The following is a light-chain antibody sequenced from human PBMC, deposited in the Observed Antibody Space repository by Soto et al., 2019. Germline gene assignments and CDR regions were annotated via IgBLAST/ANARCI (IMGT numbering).Light chain of an antibody. V-gene: IGKV1-5*01. CDR1: QSISNW. Sequence: DVQVTQSPSDVSASVGDTGTITCRASQSISNWLAWYQQKPGTAPKVLIYHASNLQSGVPSRYSGRGSGTQVTHTINSPQPQSVASNDSQQYHRHSVGSGTKVDIK. CDR2: HAS. CDR3: QQYHRHS. J-gene: IGKJ1*01.